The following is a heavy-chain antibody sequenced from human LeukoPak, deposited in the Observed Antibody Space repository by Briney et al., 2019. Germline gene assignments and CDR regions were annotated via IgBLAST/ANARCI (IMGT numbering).Heavy chain of an antibody. CDR2: ISESGST. CDR1: GGSIISSDW. J-gene: IGHJ5*02. CDR3: ARARDGHINNWFDP. Sequence: SETLSLTCAVSGGSIISSDWWSWVRQPPGKGLEWIGEISESGSTNYNPSLKSRVTISVDTSKNQFSLKMSSVTAADTAVYYCARARDGHINNWFDPWGQGTLVTVSS. V-gene: IGHV4-4*02. D-gene: IGHD5-24*01.